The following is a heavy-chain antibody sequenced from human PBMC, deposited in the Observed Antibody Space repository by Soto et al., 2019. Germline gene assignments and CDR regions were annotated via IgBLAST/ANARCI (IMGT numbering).Heavy chain of an antibody. J-gene: IGHJ5*02. CDR2: IYYTGSS. D-gene: IGHD2-15*01. Sequence: QVQLQESGPGLVKPSETLSLTCTVSGGSVSSGNYYWSWIRQTPGKGLEWIGFIYYTGSSSYNPSLKRPVTISLDKSNNQLSLKLTSVTAADTAFYYCASAVYCSGSSCSFDPWGQGTLVTVSS. V-gene: IGHV4-61*01. CDR3: ASAVYCSGSSCSFDP. CDR1: GGSVSSGNYY.